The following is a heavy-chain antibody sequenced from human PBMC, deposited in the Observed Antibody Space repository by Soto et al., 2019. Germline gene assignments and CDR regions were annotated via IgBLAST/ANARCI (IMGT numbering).Heavy chain of an antibody. Sequence: QGQLVQSGAEVKKPGASVKVSCKASGYTFTSYGISWVRQAPGQGLEWMGWISAKKGNTKYAQKFQGRVTMTTDTATRTVYMEVRSLRSYVTAVYYCAREILSSVFYFHGMYVWGEGTTVTVSS. V-gene: IGHV1-18*04. D-gene: IGHD2-15*01. CDR2: ISAKKGNT. CDR3: AREILSSVFYFHGMYV. J-gene: IGHJ6*04. CDR1: GYTFTSYG.